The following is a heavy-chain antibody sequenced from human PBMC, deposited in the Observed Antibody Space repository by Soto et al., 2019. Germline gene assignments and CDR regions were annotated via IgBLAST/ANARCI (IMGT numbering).Heavy chain of an antibody. V-gene: IGHV3-30*18. CDR2: ISYDGSNK. Sequence: GGSLRLSCAASGFTFSSYGMHWVRQAPGKGLEWVAVISYDGSNKYYADSVKGRFTISRDNSKNTLYLQMNSLRAEDTAVYYCAKDHGWASAEYYYYYGMDVWGQGTTVTVSS. J-gene: IGHJ6*02. D-gene: IGHD1-26*01. CDR1: GFTFSSYG. CDR3: AKDHGWASAEYYYYYGMDV.